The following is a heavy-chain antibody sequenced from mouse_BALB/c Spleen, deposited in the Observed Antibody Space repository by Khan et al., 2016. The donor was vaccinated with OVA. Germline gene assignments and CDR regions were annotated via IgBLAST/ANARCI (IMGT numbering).Heavy chain of an antibody. CDR1: GYTFTSYT. D-gene: IGHD2-14*01. Sequence: QVQLQQSGAELARPGASVKMSCKASGYTFTSYTMHWVKQRPGQGLDWIGYINPTNGYTNYNQKFKDKATLTADKSSSTAYMQLSSLTSEDSASSYCARGEADFRNDGCFAYWGQGTLVTVSA. V-gene: IGHV1-4*01. CDR3: ARGEADFRNDGCFAY. CDR2: INPTNGYT. J-gene: IGHJ3*01.